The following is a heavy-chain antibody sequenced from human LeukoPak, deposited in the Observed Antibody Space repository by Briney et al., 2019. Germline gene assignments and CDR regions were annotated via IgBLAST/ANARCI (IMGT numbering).Heavy chain of an antibody. CDR1: GFTFSSYG. D-gene: IGHD1-7*01. CDR3: ARDNWNYDAFDI. CDR2: ISGSGGST. V-gene: IGHV3-23*01. J-gene: IGHJ3*02. Sequence: GGSLRLSCAASGFTFSSYGMSWVRQAPGKGLEWVSAISGSGGSTYYADSVKGRFTISRDNSKNTLYLQMNSLRAEDTAVYYCARDNWNYDAFDIWGQGTMVTVSS.